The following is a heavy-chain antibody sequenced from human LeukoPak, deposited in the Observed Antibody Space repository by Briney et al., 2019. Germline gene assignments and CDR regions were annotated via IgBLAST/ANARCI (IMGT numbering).Heavy chain of an antibody. D-gene: IGHD3-10*01. CDR3: ARVGDMVPFDY. CDR2: IKQDGNEK. CDR1: GFTFSSYW. J-gene: IGHJ4*02. Sequence: GGSLRLSCAASGFTFSSYWMSWVRQAPGKGLEWVANIKQDGNEKYYVDSVKGRFTISGDNAKNSLYLQMNSLRAEDTAVYYCARVGDMVPFDYWGQGTLVTVSS. V-gene: IGHV3-7*03.